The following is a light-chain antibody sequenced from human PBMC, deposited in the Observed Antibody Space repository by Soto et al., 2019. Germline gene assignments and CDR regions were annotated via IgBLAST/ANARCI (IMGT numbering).Light chain of an antibody. CDR3: QQYGRSPAT. J-gene: IGKJ1*01. Sequence: EIVLTQSPGTLSLSPGERATLSCRASQSVSSNYLAWYQQKPGQAPRLFIFGASSRASGIPDRFSGSGSGTDFTLTIGRLEPEDFAVYYCQQYGRSPATFGQGTKVDIK. V-gene: IGKV3-20*01. CDR1: QSVSSNY. CDR2: GAS.